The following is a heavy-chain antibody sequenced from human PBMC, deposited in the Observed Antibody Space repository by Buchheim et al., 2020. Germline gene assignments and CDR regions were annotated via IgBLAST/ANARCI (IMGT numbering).Heavy chain of an antibody. D-gene: IGHD3-10*01. Sequence: QVQLVESGGGVVQPGRSLRLSCAASGFTFSSYGMHWVRRAPGKGLEWVAVISYDGSNKYYADSVKGRFTISRDNSKNTLYLQMNSLRAEDTAVYYCAGGGGFDYWGQGTL. CDR2: ISYDGSNK. V-gene: IGHV3-30*03. J-gene: IGHJ4*02. CDR3: AGGGGFDY. CDR1: GFTFSSYG.